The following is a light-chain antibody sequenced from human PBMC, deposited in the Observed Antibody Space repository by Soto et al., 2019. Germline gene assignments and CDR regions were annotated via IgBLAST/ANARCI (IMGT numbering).Light chain of an antibody. V-gene: IGLV2-14*01. CDR1: SSDVGGHNY. CDR2: EVS. CDR3: SSYTSSSTLV. Sequence: QSALTQPASVSGSPGQSITISCTGTSSDVGGHNYVSWYQQHPGKAPKLMIYEVSNRHSGVSNRFSGSKSGNTASLTISGLQAEDEADYYCSSYTSSSTLVFGTGTKLTVL. J-gene: IGLJ1*01.